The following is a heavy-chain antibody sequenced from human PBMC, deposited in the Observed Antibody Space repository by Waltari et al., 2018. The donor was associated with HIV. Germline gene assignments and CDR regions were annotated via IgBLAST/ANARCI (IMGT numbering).Heavy chain of an antibody. CDR2: ISYDGSNK. CDR3: ARDGRAWEQLVFDY. Sequence: QVQLVESGGGVVQPGRSLRLSCAASGFTFSSYAMPWVRQAPGKGLEWVSVISYDGSNKYYADSVKGRFTISRDNSKNTLYLQMNSLRAEDTAVYYCARDGRAWEQLVFDYWGQGTLVTVSS. V-gene: IGHV3-30*04. D-gene: IGHD6-6*01. CDR1: GFTFSSYA. J-gene: IGHJ4*02.